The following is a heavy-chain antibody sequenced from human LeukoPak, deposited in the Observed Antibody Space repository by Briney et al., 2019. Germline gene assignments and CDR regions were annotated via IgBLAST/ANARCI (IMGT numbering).Heavy chain of an antibody. V-gene: IGHV4-39*07. Sequence: SETLSLTCTVSGGSISSSYYYWGWIRQPPGKGLEWIGSIYSSGSTYYNPSLKSRVTISVDTSKNQFSLKLSSLTAADTAMYYCASLYCTRTSCYFLDPWGQGTLVIVSS. CDR3: ASLYCTRTSCYFLDP. J-gene: IGHJ5*02. D-gene: IGHD2-2*01. CDR2: IYSSGST. CDR1: GGSISSSYYY.